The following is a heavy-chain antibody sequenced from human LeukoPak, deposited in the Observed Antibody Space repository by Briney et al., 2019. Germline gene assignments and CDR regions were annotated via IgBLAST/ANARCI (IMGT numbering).Heavy chain of an antibody. J-gene: IGHJ4*02. CDR1: GYTFTSYA. CDR3: ASQGEKQQLVPEY. D-gene: IGHD6-13*01. V-gene: IGHV7-4-1*02. CDR2: INTNTGNP. Sequence: ASVKVSCKASGYTFTSYAMNWVRQAPGQGLEWMGWINTNTGNPTYAQGFTGRFVFSLDTSVSTAYLQISSLKAEDTAVCYCASQGEKQQLVPEYWGQGTLVTVSS.